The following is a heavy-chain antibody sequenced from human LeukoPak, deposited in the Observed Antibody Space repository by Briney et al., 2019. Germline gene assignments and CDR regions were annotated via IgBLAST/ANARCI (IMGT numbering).Heavy chain of an antibody. CDR1: GDSVSSNSAA. Sequence: SQTLSLTCAISGDSVSSNSAAWNWIRQSPSRGLEWLGRTYYRSKWYNDYAVSVKSRIIINPDTSKNQFSLQLNSVTPEDTAVYYCARGGQWLVLRAFDIWGQGTMVTVSS. V-gene: IGHV6-1*01. J-gene: IGHJ3*02. CDR2: TYYRSKWYN. D-gene: IGHD6-19*01. CDR3: ARGGQWLVLRAFDI.